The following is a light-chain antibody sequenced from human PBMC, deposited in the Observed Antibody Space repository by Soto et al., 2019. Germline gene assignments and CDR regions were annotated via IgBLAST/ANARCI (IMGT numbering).Light chain of an antibody. CDR2: EGS. J-gene: IGLJ2*01. CDR3: CSFAVGSTLV. CDR1: SSDVGTYNL. Sequence: QAVVTQPASVSGSPGQSITISCTGTSSDVGTYNLVSWHQHHPGKAPKLIIYEGSKRPSGVSNRFSGSKSGNTASLTISGLQAEDEADYYCCSFAVGSTLVFGGGTKLTVL. V-gene: IGLV2-23*01.